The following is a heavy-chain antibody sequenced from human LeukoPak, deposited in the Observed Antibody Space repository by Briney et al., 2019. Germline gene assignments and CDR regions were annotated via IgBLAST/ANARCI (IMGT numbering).Heavy chain of an antibody. CDR3: AYAVGDYDSFDY. Sequence: GESLKISCKGSGYSFTSYWITWVRQMPGKGLEWMGTIDPSDSYTNYSPSFQGHVTISADKSISTAYLQWSSLKASDTAMYYCAYAVGDYDSFDYWGREPWSPSPQ. V-gene: IGHV5-10-1*01. CDR2: IDPSDSYT. J-gene: IGHJ4*02. CDR1: GYSFTSYW. D-gene: IGHD3-22*01.